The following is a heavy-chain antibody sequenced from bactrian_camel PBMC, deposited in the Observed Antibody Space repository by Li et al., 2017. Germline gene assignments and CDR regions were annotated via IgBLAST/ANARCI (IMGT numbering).Heavy chain of an antibody. CDR2: IDRPGIT. CDR3: AAGVFHGSAWYPLGYNT. Sequence: HVQLVESGGGSVQTEGSLKLSCTASGITYKGPCMAWFRQAPGKEREGVAAIDRPGITVYADSVKGRFTISGDNAKNAMNLQMNGLKSEDTALYYCAAGVFHGSAWYPLGYNTWGQGTQVTVS. J-gene: IGHJ6*01. CDR1: GITYKGPC. V-gene: IGHV3S55*01. D-gene: IGHD6*01.